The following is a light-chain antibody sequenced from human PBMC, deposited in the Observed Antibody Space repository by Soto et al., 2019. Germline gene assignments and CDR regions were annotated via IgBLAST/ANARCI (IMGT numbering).Light chain of an antibody. J-gene: IGKJ2*01. CDR1: QSVSSN. V-gene: IGKV3-15*01. CDR2: GAS. Sequence: EIVMTQSPATLSVSPGERATLSCRASQSVSSNLAWYQQRPGQAPSLLIYGASTRATGIPARFSGGGSGTEFTLNISSLQSEDFAVYYCQQYNDWPPYTFGQGTKLEIK. CDR3: QQYNDWPPYT.